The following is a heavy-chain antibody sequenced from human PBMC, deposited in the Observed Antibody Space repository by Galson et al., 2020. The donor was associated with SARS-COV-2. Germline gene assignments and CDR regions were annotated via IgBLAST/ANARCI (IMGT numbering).Heavy chain of an antibody. J-gene: IGHJ4*02. V-gene: IGHV4-61*08. CDR2: IYYSGST. Sequence: SATLSLTCTVSGGPVSSGGYYWSCIRQPPGKGLEWIGYIYYSGSTNYNPSLKSRVTISVDTSKNQFSLKLSSVTAADTAGYYWAGEIYDVNNANGVRRIDYWGQGTLVTVSS. CDR3: AGEIYDVNNANGVRRIDY. CDR1: GGPVSSGGYY. D-gene: IGHD2-8*01.